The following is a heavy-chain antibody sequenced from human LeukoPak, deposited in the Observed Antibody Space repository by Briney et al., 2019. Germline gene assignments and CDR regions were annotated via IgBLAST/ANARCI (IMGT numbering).Heavy chain of an antibody. J-gene: IGHJ3*02. CDR2: IYPGDSDT. V-gene: IGHV5-51*01. CDR1: GYSLTSYW. D-gene: IGHD2-2*01. Sequence: GESLKISCKGSGYSLTSYWIGWVRQMPGKGLEWMGIIYPGDSDTRYSPSFQGRVTISADKSISTAYLQWSSLKASDTAMYYCARHLRYCSSTSCYPHAFDIWGQGTMVTVSS. CDR3: ARHLRYCSSTSCYPHAFDI.